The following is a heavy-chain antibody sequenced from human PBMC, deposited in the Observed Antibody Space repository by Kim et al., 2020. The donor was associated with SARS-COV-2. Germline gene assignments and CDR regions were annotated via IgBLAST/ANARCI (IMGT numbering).Heavy chain of an antibody. J-gene: IGHJ4*02. Sequence: GGSLRLSCAASGFTFSGSAMHWVRQASGKGLEWVGRIRSKANSYATAYAASVKGRFTISRDDSKNTAYLQMNSLKTEDTAVYYCTPHADSGSYSFDYWGQGTLVTVSS. D-gene: IGHD1-26*01. V-gene: IGHV3-73*01. CDR1: GFTFSGSA. CDR2: IRSKANSYAT. CDR3: TPHADSGSYSFDY.